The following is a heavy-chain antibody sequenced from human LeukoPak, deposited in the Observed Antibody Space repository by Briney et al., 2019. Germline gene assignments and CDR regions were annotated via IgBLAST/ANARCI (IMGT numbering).Heavy chain of an antibody. Sequence: GGSLRLSCAASGFTFDDYAMHWFRQAPGKGLEGVAVISWNSGSIGYADSVKGRFTISRDNAKNSLYLQMNSLRAEDTALYYCAKDRGSGRFNDAFDIWGQGTMVTVSS. J-gene: IGHJ3*02. CDR1: GFTFDDYA. V-gene: IGHV3-9*01. D-gene: IGHD6-19*01. CDR2: ISWNSGSI. CDR3: AKDRGSGRFNDAFDI.